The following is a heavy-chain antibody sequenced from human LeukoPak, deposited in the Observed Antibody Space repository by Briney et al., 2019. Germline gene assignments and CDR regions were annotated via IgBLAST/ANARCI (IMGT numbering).Heavy chain of an antibody. V-gene: IGHV4-59*12. J-gene: IGHJ4*02. CDR1: GGSISSYS. Sequence: SETLSLTCTVSGGSISSYSWSWIRQPPGKGLEWIGYIYYSGSTNQNPSLKSRVTISVDTSKNQFSLKLSSVTAADTAVYYCARGLTYYDFWSGYPRGLYFDYWGQGTLVTVSS. CDR3: ARGLTYYDFWSGYPRGLYFDY. CDR2: IYYSGST. D-gene: IGHD3-3*01.